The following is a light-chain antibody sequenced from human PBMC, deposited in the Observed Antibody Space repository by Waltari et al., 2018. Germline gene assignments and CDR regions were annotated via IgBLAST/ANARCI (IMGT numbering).Light chain of an antibody. J-gene: IGLJ1*01. Sequence: TGKSSNIGAGYDVHWYQQHPGTAPKLLIYGNSNRPSGVPDRFSGSKSGTPASLAITGLPAEDEAVYYCQTYDSSLSGYVFGTGTKVTVL. CDR2: GNS. V-gene: IGLV1-40*01. CDR3: QTYDSSLSGYV. CDR1: SSNIGAGYD.